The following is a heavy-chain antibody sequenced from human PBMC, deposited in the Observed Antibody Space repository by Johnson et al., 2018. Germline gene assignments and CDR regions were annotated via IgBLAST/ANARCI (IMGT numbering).Heavy chain of an antibody. V-gene: IGHV3-33*01. D-gene: IGHD3-22*01. CDR2: IWYDGSNR. CDR1: GFTFSRYG. Sequence: QVRLVESGGGVVQPGRSLRLSCAASGFTFSRYGMHWVRQAAGKGLERLAVIWYDGSNRVYADSVKGRFTISRDNSKNTLYLQMNSLRAEDTAVYYLAREGVYYYDSSGYYLAEYFQHWGQGTLVTVSS. J-gene: IGHJ1*01. CDR3: AREGVYYYDSSGYYLAEYFQH.